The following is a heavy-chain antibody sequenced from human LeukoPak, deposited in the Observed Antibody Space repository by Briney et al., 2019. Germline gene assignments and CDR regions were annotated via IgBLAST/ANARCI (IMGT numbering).Heavy chain of an antibody. Sequence: PSETLSLTCTVSGGSISSSSYYWGWIRQPPGKGLEWIGSIYYSGSTYYNPSLKSRVTISVDTSKNQFSLKLSSVTAADTAVYYCARGRRGPVTYGAAFDIWGQGTMVTVSS. CDR1: GGSISSSSYY. J-gene: IGHJ3*02. CDR2: IYYSGST. CDR3: ARGRRGPVTYGAAFDI. V-gene: IGHV4-39*01. D-gene: IGHD4-11*01.